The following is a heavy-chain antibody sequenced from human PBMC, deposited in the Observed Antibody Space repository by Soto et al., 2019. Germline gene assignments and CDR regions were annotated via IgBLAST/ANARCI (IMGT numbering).Heavy chain of an antibody. CDR3: ARGGKYYDFWSGPNWFDP. CDR2: IYYSGST. D-gene: IGHD3-3*01. CDR1: VGSISSGDYY. J-gene: IGHJ5*02. V-gene: IGHV4-30-4*01. Sequence: SETLSLACTFSVGSISSGDYYWSWIRQPPGKGLEWIGYIYYSGSTYYNPSLKSRVTISVDTSKNQFSLKLSSVTAADTAVYYCARGGKYYDFWSGPNWFDPWGQGTLVTVSS.